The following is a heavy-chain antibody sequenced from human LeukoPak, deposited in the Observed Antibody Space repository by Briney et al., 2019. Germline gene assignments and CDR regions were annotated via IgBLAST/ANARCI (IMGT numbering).Heavy chain of an antibody. V-gene: IGHV1-69*05. D-gene: IGHD2-8*01. Sequence: SVKVSCKASGGTFSSYAISWVRQAPGQGLKWMGGIIPIFGTANYAQKFQGRVTITTDESTSTAYMELSSLRSEDTAVYYCALSGGYCTNGVCPTDAFDIWGQGTMVTVSS. CDR1: GGTFSSYA. CDR2: IIPIFGTA. CDR3: ALSGGYCTNGVCPTDAFDI. J-gene: IGHJ3*02.